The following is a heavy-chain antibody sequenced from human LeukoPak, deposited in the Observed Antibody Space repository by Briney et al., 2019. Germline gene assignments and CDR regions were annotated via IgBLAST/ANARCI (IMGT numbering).Heavy chain of an antibody. CDR1: GDTFSNYA. V-gene: IGHV1-2*02. D-gene: IGHD1-26*01. Sequence: ASVKVSCKASGDTFSNYAISWVRQAPGQGLEWMGWINPKNAGTNYAQKFRGRVTMTRDTSTGTAYMELSRLRSDDTAVYYCARVESWEHSGSSQDAFDIWGQGTMVTVSS. CDR3: ARVESWEHSGSSQDAFDI. CDR2: INPKNAGT. J-gene: IGHJ3*02.